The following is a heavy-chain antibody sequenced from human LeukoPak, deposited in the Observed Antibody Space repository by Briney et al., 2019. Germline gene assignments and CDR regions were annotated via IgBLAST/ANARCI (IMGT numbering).Heavy chain of an antibody. Sequence: SGGSLRLSCEASGFAFSSYWASWVRQAPGKGLEWVANINQDGNSQNYVDSVRGRFTTSKDNAKNSVYLQMNSLRAEDTAVYYCARSLWPEDYWGQEILVTVSS. J-gene: IGHJ4*02. CDR1: GFAFSSYW. CDR2: INQDGNSQ. V-gene: IGHV3-7*01. CDR3: ARSLWPEDY. D-gene: IGHD2-21*01.